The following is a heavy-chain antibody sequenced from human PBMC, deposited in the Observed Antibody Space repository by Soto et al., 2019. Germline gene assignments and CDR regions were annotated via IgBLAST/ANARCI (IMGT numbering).Heavy chain of an antibody. V-gene: IGHV3-48*02. CDR1: GFTFSSYS. Sequence: EVQLVESGGGLVQPGGSLRLSCAASGFTFSSYSMNWVRQAPGKGLEWVSYISSSSSTIYYADSVKGRFTISRDNAKNALNXQMNSLRDEDTAVYYCARAPYYYDSSGYGYWYFDLWGRGTLVTVSS. CDR2: ISSSSSTI. D-gene: IGHD3-22*01. CDR3: ARAPYYYDSSGYGYWYFDL. J-gene: IGHJ2*01.